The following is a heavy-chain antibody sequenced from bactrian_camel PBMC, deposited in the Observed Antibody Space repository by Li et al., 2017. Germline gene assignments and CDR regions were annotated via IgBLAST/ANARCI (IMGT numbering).Heavy chain of an antibody. D-gene: IGHD6*01. Sequence: DVQLVESGGGAVQAGGSLRLSCAASGFHQYNRYCMGWFRQAPGKAREGVAAIWTGGGTTYYADSVKGRFTISRENDKNTVYLQMNNLKPEDTAMYYCVDDCYGSRYYLARRTNVWARGPRSPSP. CDR2: IWTGGGTT. J-gene: IGHJ4*01. V-gene: IGHV3S40*01. CDR1: GFHQYNRYC.